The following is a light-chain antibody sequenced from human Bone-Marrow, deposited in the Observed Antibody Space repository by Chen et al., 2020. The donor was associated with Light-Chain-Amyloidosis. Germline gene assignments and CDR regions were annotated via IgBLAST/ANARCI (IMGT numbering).Light chain of an antibody. J-gene: IGLJ2*01. CDR2: RDT. CDR3: QSADSSGTYEVI. Sequence: SYELTQPPSLSVSPGQTARITCSGDDLPTKYAYWYQQKPGQAPVLVIHRDTERPSGISERFSGSSEGTTATLTISGVQAEDEADYHCQSADSSGTYEVIFGGGTKLTVL. V-gene: IGLV3-25*03. CDR1: DLPTKY.